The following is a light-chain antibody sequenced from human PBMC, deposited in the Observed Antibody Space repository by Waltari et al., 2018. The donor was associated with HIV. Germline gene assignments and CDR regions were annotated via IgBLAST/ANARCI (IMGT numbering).Light chain of an antibody. V-gene: IGLV3-21*01. Sequence: SVLTQPPSVSVAPGMTARITCGGKNIERKSVHGYQQKPGQAPILVIYYDKDRPSGIPERFSGSNSGNTATLTITRVGAGDEADYYCQVWDSSIEQVLFGGGTKLTVL. CDR2: YDK. CDR3: QVWDSSIEQVL. J-gene: IGLJ3*02. CDR1: NIERKS.